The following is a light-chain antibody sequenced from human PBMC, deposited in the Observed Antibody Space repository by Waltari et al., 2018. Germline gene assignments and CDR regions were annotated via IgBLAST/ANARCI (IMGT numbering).Light chain of an antibody. CDR1: NNNVGNQG. J-gene: IGLJ3*02. Sequence: QAGLTQPPSVSKGLGQTATLTCTGHNNNVGNQGAAWLQQHQGHPPKLLSYRNNNRPSGISEKLSASRSGNTASLTITGLQPEDEADYYCSAWDSNLSAWVFGGGTKLTVL. CDR2: RNN. V-gene: IGLV10-54*04. CDR3: SAWDSNLSAWV.